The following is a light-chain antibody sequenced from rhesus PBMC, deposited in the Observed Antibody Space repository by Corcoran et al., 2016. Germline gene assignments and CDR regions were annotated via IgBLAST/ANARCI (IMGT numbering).Light chain of an antibody. CDR2: KAS. V-gene: IGKV1-22*01. J-gene: IGKJ1*01. CDR3: QQYNSRPGT. Sequence: DIQMTQSPSSLSASVGDTVTITCRASQGISNWLAWYQQKPGKAPKVLIYKASTLQSGVPSRFRGSGSGTYFTLTISSLQSEYFATDYCQQYNSRPGTFGQGTKVEIK. CDR1: QGISNW.